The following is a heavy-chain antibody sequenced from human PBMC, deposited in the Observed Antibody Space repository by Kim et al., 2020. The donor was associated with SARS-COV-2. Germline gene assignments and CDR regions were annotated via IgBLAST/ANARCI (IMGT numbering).Heavy chain of an antibody. CDR2: IRSKAYGGTT. D-gene: IGHD2-21*01. Sequence: GGSLRLSCTASGFTFGDYAMSWVRQAPGKGLEWVGFIRSKAYGGTTEYAASVKGRFTISRDDSKSIAYLQMNSLKTEDTAVYYCTRDAYCGGDCYSYGMDVWGQGTTVTVSS. V-gene: IGHV3-49*04. J-gene: IGHJ6*02. CDR3: TRDAYCGGDCYSYGMDV. CDR1: GFTFGDYA.